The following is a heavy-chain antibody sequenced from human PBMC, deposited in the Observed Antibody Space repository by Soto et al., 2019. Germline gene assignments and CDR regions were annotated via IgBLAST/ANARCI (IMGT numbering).Heavy chain of an antibody. D-gene: IGHD4-4*01. V-gene: IGHV3-23*01. CDR1: GITFNNYV. Sequence: GALRLSCAASGITFNNYVMSWVRQAPGKGLEWVSTVSGSGGRTYYADSVKGRFTISRDNSRDTLYLQMTSLRAEDTAVYYCAKDNDYSNYVIDSWGQGTLVTVSS. CDR2: VSGSGGRT. J-gene: IGHJ4*02. CDR3: AKDNDYSNYVIDS.